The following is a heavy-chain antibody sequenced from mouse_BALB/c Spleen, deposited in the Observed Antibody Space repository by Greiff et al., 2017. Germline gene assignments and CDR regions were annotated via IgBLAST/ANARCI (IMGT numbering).Heavy chain of an antibody. J-gene: IGHJ1*01. V-gene: IGHV5-17*02. Sequence: EVKLMESGGGLVQPGGSRKLSCAASGFTFSSFGMHWVRQAPEKGLEWVAYISSGSSTIYYADTVKGRFTISRDNPKNTLFLQMTSLRSEDTAMYYCARDPITTVVATDWYFDVWGAGTTVTVSS. CDR2: ISSGSSTI. D-gene: IGHD1-1*01. CDR3: ARDPITTVVATDWYFDV. CDR1: GFTFSSFG.